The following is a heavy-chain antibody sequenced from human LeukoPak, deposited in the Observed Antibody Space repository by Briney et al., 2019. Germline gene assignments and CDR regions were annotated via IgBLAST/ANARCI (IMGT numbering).Heavy chain of an antibody. V-gene: IGHV1-2*02. CDR2: INPNSGGT. D-gene: IGHD2-21*01. CDR1: GYTFTGCY. CDR3: ARLGAYCGGDCYADY. Sequence: ASVKVSCKASGYTFTGCYMHWVRQAPGQGLEWMGWINPNSGGTNYAQKFQGRVTMTRDTSISTAYMELSRLRSDDTAVYYCARLGAYCGGDCYADYWGQGTLVTVSS. J-gene: IGHJ4*02.